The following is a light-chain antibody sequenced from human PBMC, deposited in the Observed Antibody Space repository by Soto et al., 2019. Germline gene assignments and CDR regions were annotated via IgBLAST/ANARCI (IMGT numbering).Light chain of an antibody. CDR1: SGHSNYA. CDR2: LNSDGSH. CDR3: QTWGPGTRV. J-gene: IGLJ3*02. V-gene: IGLV4-69*01. Sequence: QAVVTQSPSASASLGASVKLTCTLSSGHSNYAIAWHQQQPEKGPRYLMKLNSDGSHSKGDGVPDRFSGSSSGAERYLTISSLQSEDETDYYCQTWGPGTRVFGGGTKLTVL.